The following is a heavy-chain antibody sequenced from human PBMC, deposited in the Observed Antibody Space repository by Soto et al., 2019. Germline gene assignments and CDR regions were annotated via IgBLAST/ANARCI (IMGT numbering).Heavy chain of an antibody. CDR2: IYYRANP. D-gene: IGHD5-12*01. CDR3: ARHYGDGYDYLDY. V-gene: IGHV4-59*08. Sequence: QVQLQESGPGLVKPSETLSLTCTVSGWSISSYYWSWIRQPPGKGLEWIGYIYYRANPNYNPSLKSRVTRSQDTSKNQFSLKLSSVTAADTAVYYCARHYGDGYDYLDYWGQGTLVTVSS. CDR1: GWSISSYY. J-gene: IGHJ4*02.